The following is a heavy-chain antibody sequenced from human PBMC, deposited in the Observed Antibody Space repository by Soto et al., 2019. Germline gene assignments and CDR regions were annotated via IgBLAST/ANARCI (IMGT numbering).Heavy chain of an antibody. V-gene: IGHV4-38-2*02. J-gene: IGHJ4*02. D-gene: IGHD5-12*01. CDR2: IHHTGST. CDR1: GYSINSSYY. CDR3: AKDRGGWLQSTTPHPFDY. Sequence: PSETLSLTCDVSGYSINSSYYWGWIRQPPGKGLEWIGSIHHTGSTYYNPSLKSRVSISVDTSKNQHSLKLSSVTAADTAVYYCAKDRGGWLQSTTPHPFDYWGQGTLVTVSS.